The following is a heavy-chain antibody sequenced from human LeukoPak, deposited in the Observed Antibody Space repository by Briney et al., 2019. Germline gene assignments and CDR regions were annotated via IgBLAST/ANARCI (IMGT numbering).Heavy chain of an antibody. Sequence: WVRQPPGKGLEWIGSIYYSGSTYYNPSLKSRVTISVDTSKNQFSLKLSSVTAADTAVYYCARLDTAMVNSDYWGQGTLVTVSS. J-gene: IGHJ4*02. V-gene: IGHV4-39*07. CDR3: ARLDTAMVNSDY. CDR2: IYYSGST. D-gene: IGHD5-18*01.